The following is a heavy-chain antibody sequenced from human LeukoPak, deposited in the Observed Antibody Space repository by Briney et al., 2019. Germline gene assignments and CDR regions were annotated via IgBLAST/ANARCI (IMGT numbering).Heavy chain of an antibody. CDR3: AKSDANNDRYYFDY. Sequence: PGGSLRLSCAASGFTFRSYAMSWVSQAPGKRLEWVSSISGSGGSTYYADSVKGRFTVSRDNSQNTLYLQMNSLRAEDRAIYYCAKSDANNDRYYFDYWGQGTLVTVSS. V-gene: IGHV3-23*01. D-gene: IGHD5-24*01. CDR1: GFTFRSYA. CDR2: ISGSGGST. J-gene: IGHJ4*02.